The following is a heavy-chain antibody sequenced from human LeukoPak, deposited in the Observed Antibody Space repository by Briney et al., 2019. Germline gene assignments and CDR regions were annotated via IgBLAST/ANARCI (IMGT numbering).Heavy chain of an antibody. CDR3: AKGYSSGWYYSGMDV. CDR1: GFTFSNYG. D-gene: IGHD6-19*01. Sequence: SGGSLRLSCVASGFTFSNYGMNWVRQAPGKGLEWVSVISGSGGTTYYADSVKGRFTISRDNSKNALSLQMNSLRAEDTAIYYCAKGYSSGWYYSGMDVWGKGTTVTVSS. J-gene: IGHJ6*04. V-gene: IGHV3-23*01. CDR2: ISGSGGTT.